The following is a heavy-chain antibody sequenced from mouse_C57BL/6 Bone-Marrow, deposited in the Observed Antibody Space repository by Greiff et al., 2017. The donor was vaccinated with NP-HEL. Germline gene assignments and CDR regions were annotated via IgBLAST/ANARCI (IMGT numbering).Heavy chain of an antibody. V-gene: IGHV1-61*01. CDR2: IYPSDSET. J-gene: IGHJ4*01. Sequence: QVQLQQPGAELVRPGSSVKLSCKASGYTFTSYWMDWVKQRPGQGLEWIGNIYPSDSETHYNQKFKDKATLTVDKSSSTAYMQLSSLTSEDSAVYYCARELLRYAMDYWGQGTSVTVSS. CDR3: ARELLRYAMDY. D-gene: IGHD1-1*01. CDR1: GYTFTSYW.